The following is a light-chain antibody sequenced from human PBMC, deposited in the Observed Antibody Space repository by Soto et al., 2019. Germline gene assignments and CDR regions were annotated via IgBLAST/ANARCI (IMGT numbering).Light chain of an antibody. V-gene: IGKV1-33*01. J-gene: IGKJ4*01. Sequence: DIQMTQSPSSLSASVGDRVTITCQASQDITNYLNWYQQKPGKATQLLIYDASKLETGVPSRFSGSGSGTDFTFTISSLQPEDIATYYCQQYDYLPLTFGGGTKV. CDR2: DAS. CDR1: QDITNY. CDR3: QQYDYLPLT.